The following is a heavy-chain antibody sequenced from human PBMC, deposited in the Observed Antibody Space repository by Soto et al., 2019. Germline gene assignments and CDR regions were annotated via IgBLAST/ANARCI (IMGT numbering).Heavy chain of an antibody. V-gene: IGHV4-39*01. Sequence: SETLSLTCTVSRGSISSSSYYWGWIRQPPGKGLEWIGSIYYSGSTYYNPSLKSRVTISVDTSKNQFSLKLSSVTAADTAVYYCARFYYYDSSGYHDYWGQRTLVTVFS. J-gene: IGHJ4*02. D-gene: IGHD3-22*01. CDR3: ARFYYYDSSGYHDY. CDR1: RGSISSSSYY. CDR2: IYYSGST.